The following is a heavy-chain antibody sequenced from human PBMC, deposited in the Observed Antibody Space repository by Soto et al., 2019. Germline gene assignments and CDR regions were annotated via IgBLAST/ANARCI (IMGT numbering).Heavy chain of an antibody. CDR2: ISAYNGNT. V-gene: IGHV1-18*01. CDR3: ARDRGYDAPDYYYNPMDV. J-gene: IGHJ6*02. D-gene: IGHD3-10*01. Sequence: ASVKVSCKASGYTFTSYGISWVRQAPGQGLEGMGWISAYNGNTNYAQKLQGRVTMTTGTSTSTAYMELRSLRSDDTAAYYCARDRGYDAPDYYYNPMDVWGQGTTVTAS. CDR1: GYTFTSYG.